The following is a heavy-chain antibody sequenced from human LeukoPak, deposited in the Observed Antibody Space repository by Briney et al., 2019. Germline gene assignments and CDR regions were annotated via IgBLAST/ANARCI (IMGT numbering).Heavy chain of an antibody. CDR3: ARERYDFWSGYYPYYYFDY. D-gene: IGHD3-3*01. V-gene: IGHV3-23*01. J-gene: IGHJ4*02. Sequence: GGSLRLSCAASGFTFSSYAMNWVRQAPEKGLERVSAIGGSGDSAYYADSVKGRFTISRDNSKNTLYLQMNSLRAEDTAVYYCARERYDFWSGYYPYYYFDYWGQGTLVTVSS. CDR1: GFTFSSYA. CDR2: IGGSGDSA.